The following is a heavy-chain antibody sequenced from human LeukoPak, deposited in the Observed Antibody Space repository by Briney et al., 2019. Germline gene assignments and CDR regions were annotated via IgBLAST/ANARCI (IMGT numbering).Heavy chain of an antibody. CDR2: INHSGST. V-gene: IGHV4-34*01. D-gene: IGHD3-9*01. CDR1: GGSFSGYY. Sequence: SETLSLTCAVYGGSFSGYYWSWTRQPPGKGLGWIGEINHSGSTNYNPSLTSRVTISVDPSRNQFSLKLSSVTAADTAVYYCARFGYDILTEGAFDIWGQGTMVTVSS. CDR3: ARFGYDILTEGAFDI. J-gene: IGHJ3*02.